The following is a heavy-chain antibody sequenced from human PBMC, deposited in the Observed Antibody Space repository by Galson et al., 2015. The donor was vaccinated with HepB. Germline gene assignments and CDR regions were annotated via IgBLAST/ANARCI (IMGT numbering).Heavy chain of an antibody. V-gene: IGHV3-66*01. CDR2: IYSGGST. CDR1: GFTVNSNY. Sequence: SLRLSCAASGFTVNSNYMTWVRQAPGKGLEWVSIIYSGGSTYYADSVRGRFTISRDNSKSTLYLQMNSPRAEDTAVYYCARGPGDGYNSRYFQHWGQGTLATVSS. CDR3: ARGPGDGYNSRYFQH. D-gene: IGHD5-24*01. J-gene: IGHJ1*01.